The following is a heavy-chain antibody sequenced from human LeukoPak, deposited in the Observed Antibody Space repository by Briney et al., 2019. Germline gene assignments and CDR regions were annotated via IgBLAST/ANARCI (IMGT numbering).Heavy chain of an antibody. CDR2: INHSGST. D-gene: IGHD5-12*01. Sequence: PSETLSLTCAVYGGSFSGYYWSWIRQPPGKGLEWIGEINHSGSTNNNPSLKSRVTISVDTSKNQFSLKLSSVTAADTAVYYCARDRKATTFYYYGMDVWGQGTTVTVSS. J-gene: IGHJ6*02. V-gene: IGHV4-34*01. CDR1: GGSFSGYY. CDR3: ARDRKATTFYYYGMDV.